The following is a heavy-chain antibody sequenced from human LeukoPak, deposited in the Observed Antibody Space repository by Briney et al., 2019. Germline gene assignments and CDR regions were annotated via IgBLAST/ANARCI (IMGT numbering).Heavy chain of an antibody. D-gene: IGHD2-2*01. V-gene: IGHV4-34*01. J-gene: IGHJ4*02. CDR1: GGSFSGYY. CDR3: TRASSWGGHQGY. CDR2: INHSGST. Sequence: SETLSLTCAVYGGSFSGYYWSWIRQPPGKGLEWIGEINHSGSTNYNPSPKSRVTISVDTSKNQFSLKLSSVTAADTAVYYCTRASSWGGHQGYWGQGTLVTVSS.